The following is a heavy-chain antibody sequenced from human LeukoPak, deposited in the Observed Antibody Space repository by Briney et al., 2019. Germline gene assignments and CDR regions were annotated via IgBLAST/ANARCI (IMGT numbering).Heavy chain of an antibody. Sequence: SETLSLTCTVSGGSISSYYWSWIRQPPGKGLGWIGYIYYTGITNYNPSLESRVTISVDTSKNQFSLKLSSVTAADTAVYYCARGVSRSGLGYWGQGTLVTVSS. D-gene: IGHD1-14*01. CDR2: IYYTGIT. J-gene: IGHJ4*02. CDR1: GGSISSYY. V-gene: IGHV4-59*01. CDR3: ARGVSRSGLGY.